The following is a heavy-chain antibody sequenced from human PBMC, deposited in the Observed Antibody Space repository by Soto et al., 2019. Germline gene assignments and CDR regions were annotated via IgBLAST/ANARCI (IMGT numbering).Heavy chain of an antibody. CDR2: INAGNGNT. Sequence: ASVKVSCKASGGTFTSYAMHWVRQAPGQRLEWMGWINAGNGNTKYSHKFQGRVNITRDTSASTAYMELSSLRFEGTAVYYCARELGGWPDYWGQGTLVTVSS. CDR1: GGTFTSYA. D-gene: IGHD2-15*01. J-gene: IGHJ4*02. V-gene: IGHV1-3*01. CDR3: ARELGGWPDY.